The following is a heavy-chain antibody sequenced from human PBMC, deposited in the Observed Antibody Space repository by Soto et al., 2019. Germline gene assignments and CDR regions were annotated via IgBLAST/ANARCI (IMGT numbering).Heavy chain of an antibody. V-gene: IGHV1-18*01. Sequence: ASVKVSCKASGYTFTSYGISWVRQAPGQGLEWMGWISAYNGNTNYAQKLQGRVTMTTDTSTSTAYMELRSLRSDDTAVYYCARVVFAVVAGLYYYYGMDVWGQGTTVTVSS. CDR3: ARVVFAVVAGLYYYYGMDV. D-gene: IGHD2-15*01. CDR1: GYTFTSYG. CDR2: ISAYNGNT. J-gene: IGHJ6*02.